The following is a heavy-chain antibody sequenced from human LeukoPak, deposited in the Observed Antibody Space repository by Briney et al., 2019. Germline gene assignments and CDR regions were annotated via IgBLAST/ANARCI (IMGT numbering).Heavy chain of an antibody. CDR1: GGSIRSSSYY. Sequence: SETLSLTCTVSGGSIRSSSYYWGWIRQPPGKELEWIGRIHPSGSTDCNPSLRSQVTLSVDTSKNQFSLNLSSVTAADTAVYYCARTVVPDVMGAFDYWGQGTLVTVSS. CDR2: IHPSGST. CDR3: ARTVVPDVMGAFDY. V-gene: IGHV4-39*07. J-gene: IGHJ4*02. D-gene: IGHD2-2*01.